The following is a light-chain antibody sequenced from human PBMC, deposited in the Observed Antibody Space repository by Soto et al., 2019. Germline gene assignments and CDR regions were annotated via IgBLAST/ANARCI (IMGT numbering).Light chain of an antibody. V-gene: IGKV2-28*01. J-gene: IGKJ3*01. Sequence: DIVMTQSPLSLPVTPGEPASISCRSSQSLLHSDGYDYLDWYLQKPGQSPQLLIQLGSMRASGVPDRFSGNASGTEFTLKISRVEAEDVGIYYCMQVLQTPVTFGPGTKVDI. CDR1: QSLLHSDGYDY. CDR3: MQVLQTPVT. CDR2: LGS.